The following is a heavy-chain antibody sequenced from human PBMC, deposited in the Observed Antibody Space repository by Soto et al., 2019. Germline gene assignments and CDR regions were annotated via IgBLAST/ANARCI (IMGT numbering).Heavy chain of an antibody. CDR3: ARLRGSIENPDYYYYGMDV. D-gene: IGHD3-16*02. CDR1: GGSFSGYY. Sequence: PSETLSLTCAVYGGSFSGYYWSWIRQPPGKGLEWIGEINHSGSTNYNPSLKSRVTISVDTSKNQFSLKLSSVTAADTAVYYCARLRGSIENPDYYYYGMDVWGQGTTVTV. CDR2: INHSGST. V-gene: IGHV4-34*01. J-gene: IGHJ6*02.